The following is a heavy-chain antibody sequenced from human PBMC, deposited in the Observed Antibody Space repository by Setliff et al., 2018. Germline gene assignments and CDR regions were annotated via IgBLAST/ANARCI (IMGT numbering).Heavy chain of an antibody. CDR3: ARDRSAYNYGLDV. CDR2: VYYTGTT. J-gene: IGHJ6*02. CDR1: GGSINNYY. V-gene: IGHV4-59*01. Sequence: SETLSLTCTVSGGSINNYYWGWIRQAPGKGLEWVGYVYYTGTTNYSPSLKGRVIISVDASKNRLSLQLNSATPADTAVYYCARDRSAYNYGLDVWGQGTTVTVSS.